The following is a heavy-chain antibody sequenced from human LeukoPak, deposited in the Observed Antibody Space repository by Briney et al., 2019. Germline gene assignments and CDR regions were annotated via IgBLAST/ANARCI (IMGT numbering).Heavy chain of an antibody. CDR2: ISGSGGGT. CDR3: AKYRGLRYYDD. D-gene: IGHD3-22*01. V-gene: IGHV3-23*01. CDR1: GFTFSSYA. Sequence: GGSLRLSCAASGFTFSSYAMSWVRQAPGKGLEWVSAISGSGGGTYYADYVKGRFTISRDNSKNTLYLQVNSLRAEDTAVYYCAKYRGLRYYDDWGQGTLATVSS. J-gene: IGHJ4*02.